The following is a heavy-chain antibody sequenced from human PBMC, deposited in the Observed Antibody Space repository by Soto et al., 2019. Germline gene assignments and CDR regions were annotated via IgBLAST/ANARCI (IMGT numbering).Heavy chain of an antibody. CDR3: ASEYCSGGSCYYYGMDV. V-gene: IGHV3-33*01. CDR1: GFTFSSYG. D-gene: IGHD2-15*01. CDR2: IWYDVSNK. J-gene: IGHJ6*02. Sequence: QVQLVESGGGVVQPGRSLRLSCAASGFTFSSYGMHWVRQAPGKGLEWVAVIWYDVSNKYYADSVKGRFTISRDNSKNTLYLQMNSLRAEDTAVYYCASEYCSGGSCYYYGMDVWGQGTTVTVSS.